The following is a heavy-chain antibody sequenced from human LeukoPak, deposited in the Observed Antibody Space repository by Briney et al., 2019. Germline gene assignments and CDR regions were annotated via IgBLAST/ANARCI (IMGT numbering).Heavy chain of an antibody. D-gene: IGHD3-10*01. CDR2: ISGSGGST. CDR3: ARSAYGSVTYYFFHEY. J-gene: IGHJ4*02. Sequence: GGSLRLSCAASGFTISSYAMSWVRQAPGRGLEWVSGISGSGGSTDYADSVKGRFTISRDISKNALFLHMNSLRAEDTAVYYCARSAYGSVTYYFFHEYWGQGTLVTVSS. CDR1: GFTISSYA. V-gene: IGHV3-23*01.